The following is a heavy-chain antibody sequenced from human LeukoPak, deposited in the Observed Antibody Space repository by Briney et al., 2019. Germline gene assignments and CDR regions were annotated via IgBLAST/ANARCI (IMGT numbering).Heavy chain of an antibody. Sequence: GGSLRLSCAASGFTLSSCSMNWVRQAPGKGLEWVSYITSSSGTIHYADSVKGRFIISRDNAKNSLFLQMNSLRDEDTAVYYCTRDPHALDYWGQGTLVTVSS. CDR3: TRDPHALDY. CDR1: GFTLSSCS. V-gene: IGHV3-48*02. J-gene: IGHJ4*02. CDR2: ITSSSGTI.